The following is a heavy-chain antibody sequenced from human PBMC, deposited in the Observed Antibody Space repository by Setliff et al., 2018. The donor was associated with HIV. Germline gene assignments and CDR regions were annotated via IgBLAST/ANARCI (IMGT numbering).Heavy chain of an antibody. CDR2: INHSGST. CDR1: GGSFSGYY. J-gene: IGHJ5*02. V-gene: IGHV4-34*01. Sequence: SETLSLTCAVYGGSFSGYYWSWIRQPPGKGLEWIGEINHSGSTNYNPSLKSRVTISLDTSKNQFSLRLISVTAADTAVYYCAKVAVTGYCSTTSCQNWFDPWGQGTLVTAPQ. D-gene: IGHD2-2*01. CDR3: AKVAVTGYCSTTSCQNWFDP.